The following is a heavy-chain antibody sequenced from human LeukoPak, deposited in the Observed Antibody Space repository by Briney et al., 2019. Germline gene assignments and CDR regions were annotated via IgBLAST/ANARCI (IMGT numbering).Heavy chain of an antibody. CDR3: ARDASGSLQYNWFDP. D-gene: IGHD3-10*01. CDR2: IRSDGSNI. V-gene: IGHV3-30*02. J-gene: IGHJ5*02. Sequence: PGGSLRLSCAASGFTFSSYGMHWVRQAPGKGLEWVAFIRSDGSNIYYADSVKGRFTISRDNSQNTLYLQMNSLRAEDTAVYYCARDASGSLQYNWFDPWGQGTLVTVSS. CDR1: GFTFSSYG.